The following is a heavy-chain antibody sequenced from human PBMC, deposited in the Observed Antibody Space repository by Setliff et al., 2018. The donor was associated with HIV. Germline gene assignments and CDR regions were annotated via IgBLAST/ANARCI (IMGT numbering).Heavy chain of an antibody. CDR2: MNRDGSEK. Sequence: GGSLRLSCAASGFTFSSSWMTWVRQAPGRGPEYVAGMNRDGSEKGYADSVKGRFSISGDNAKNSLYLQMSSLRTEDTAVYFCARDPAFGAFDIWGRGTMVTVSS. V-gene: IGHV3-7*04. J-gene: IGHJ3*02. CDR3: ARDPAFGAFDI. CDR1: GFTFSSSW. D-gene: IGHD3-10*01.